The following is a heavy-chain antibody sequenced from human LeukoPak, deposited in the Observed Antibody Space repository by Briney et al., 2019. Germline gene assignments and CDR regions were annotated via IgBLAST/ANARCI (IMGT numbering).Heavy chain of an antibody. D-gene: IGHD6-19*01. CDR2: ISAYNGNT. Sequence: GASVKVSCKASGYTFTSYGISWVRQAPGQGLEWMGWISAYNGNTNYAQKLQGRVTMTTDTSTSTAYMELRSLRSDDTAVYYCATATGYSSGPIPFDYWGQGTLVTVSS. CDR3: ATATGYSSGPIPFDY. J-gene: IGHJ4*02. CDR1: GYTFTSYG. V-gene: IGHV1-18*01.